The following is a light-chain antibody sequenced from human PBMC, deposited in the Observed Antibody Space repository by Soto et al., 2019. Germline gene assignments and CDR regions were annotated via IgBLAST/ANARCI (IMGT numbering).Light chain of an antibody. CDR1: SSNIGSNY. CDR2: RDD. J-gene: IGLJ2*01. CDR3: AAWDDSLRAPV. V-gene: IGLV1-47*01. Sequence: QSVLTQPPSASATPGQRITIACFGSSSNIGSNYGYWYQQLPGTAPKLLISRDDERPSGVPDRFSGSKSGTSASLAISGVRSEDEADYFCAAWDDSLRAPVFGGGTQLTV.